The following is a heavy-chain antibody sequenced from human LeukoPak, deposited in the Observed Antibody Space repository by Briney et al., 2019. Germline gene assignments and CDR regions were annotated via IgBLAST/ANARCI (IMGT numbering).Heavy chain of an antibody. CDR3: AKAAQNYYDSSGYGVANWYFDL. J-gene: IGHJ2*01. D-gene: IGHD3-22*01. V-gene: IGHV3-30*18. CDR2: ISYDGSNK. CDR1: GFTFSSYG. Sequence: GGSLRLSCAASGFTFSSYGMHWVRQAPGKGLEWVAVISYDGSNKYYADSVKGRFTISRDNSKNTLYLQMNSLRAEDTAVYYCAKAAQNYYDSSGYGVANWYFDLWGCGTLVTVSS.